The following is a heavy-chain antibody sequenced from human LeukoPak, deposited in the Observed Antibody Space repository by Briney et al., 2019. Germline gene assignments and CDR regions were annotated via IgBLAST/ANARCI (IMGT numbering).Heavy chain of an antibody. D-gene: IGHD6-13*01. CDR1: GHTFTSYD. Sequence: ASVKVSCKASGHTFTSYDINWVRQATGQGLEWMGWMNPDSGNTGYAQKFQGRGTMTRNPSISTAYMELSSLTSEDTAVYYCARRIAAAGVGIVYWGQGTLVTVSS. V-gene: IGHV1-8*01. CDR3: ARRIAAAGVGIVY. CDR2: MNPDSGNT. J-gene: IGHJ4*02.